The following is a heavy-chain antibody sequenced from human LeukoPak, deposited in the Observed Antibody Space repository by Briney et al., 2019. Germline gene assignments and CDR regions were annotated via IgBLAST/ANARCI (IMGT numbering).Heavy chain of an antibody. CDR2: ISGSGGST. CDR1: GFTFSSYA. V-gene: IGHV3-23*01. D-gene: IGHD3-22*01. Sequence: GGSLRLSCAASGFTFSSYAMSWVRQAPGKGLEWVSAISGSGGSTYYADSVKGRFTISRDNSKNTLYLQMNSLRAEDTAVYYCAKDWGYYDSSGYHQDDYWGQGTLVTVSS. CDR3: AKDWGYYDSSGYHQDDY. J-gene: IGHJ4*02.